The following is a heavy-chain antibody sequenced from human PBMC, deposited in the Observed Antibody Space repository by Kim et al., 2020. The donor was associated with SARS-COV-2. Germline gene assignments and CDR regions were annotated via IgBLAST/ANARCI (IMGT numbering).Heavy chain of an antibody. D-gene: IGHD6-19*01. V-gene: IGHV3-33*05. CDR1: GFTFSSYG. J-gene: IGHJ6*02. CDR2: ISYDGSNK. Sequence: GGSLRLSCAASGFTFSSYGMHWVRQAPGKGLEWVAAISYDGSNKNYADSVNGRFTISRDNSKNTLYLQMNSLRGEDTAVYYCARDFDGYSSGWNYYYYGMDVWGQGTTVTVSS. CDR3: ARDFDGYSSGWNYYYYGMDV.